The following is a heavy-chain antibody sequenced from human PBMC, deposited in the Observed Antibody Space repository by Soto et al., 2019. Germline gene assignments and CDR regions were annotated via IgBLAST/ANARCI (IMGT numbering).Heavy chain of an antibody. J-gene: IGHJ4*02. V-gene: IGHV3-11*01. Sequence: GGSLRLSCAASGFSLRDYYMTWIRQAPGKGLELLSYISPGGDIIKYADPVKGRFIISRDNAKNSLYLHMNSLRAEDTAVYYCTRDPRMTDFWGQGTLVTVSS. CDR2: ISPGGDII. CDR3: TRDPRMTDF. CDR1: GFSLRDYY.